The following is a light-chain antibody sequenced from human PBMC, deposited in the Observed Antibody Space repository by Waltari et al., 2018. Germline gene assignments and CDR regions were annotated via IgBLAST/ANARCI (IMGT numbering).Light chain of an antibody. J-gene: IGLJ3*02. V-gene: IGLV3-19*01. CDR3: NFRDSSGNHLV. Sequence: SSELTQDPAVSVALGQTVRITCQGDSLRSYDASWYQQKPGQAPELVIYGKNNRPSGIPDRFSGSRSGNTASLTITGAQAEDEADYYCNFRDSSGNHLVFGGGTKLTVL. CDR2: GKN. CDR1: SLRSYD.